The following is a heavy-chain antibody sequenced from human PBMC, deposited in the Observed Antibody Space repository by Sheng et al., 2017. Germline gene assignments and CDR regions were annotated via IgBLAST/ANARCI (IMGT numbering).Heavy chain of an antibody. CDR2: IGGSGRNT. D-gene: IGHD6-13*01. CDR3: AKGGGGRTILAAGLNYFDP. J-gene: IGHJ5*02. CDR1: GFTFSNYA. Sequence: EVQLLESGGGLVQPGGSLRLSCAASGFTFSNYAMSWVRQAPGKGLEWVSIIGGSGRNTDYADSVKGRFTVSRDNSKNTLYLQMNSLRAEDTAIYFCAKGGGGRTILAAGLNYFDPWGQGTLVTVSS. V-gene: IGHV3-23*01.